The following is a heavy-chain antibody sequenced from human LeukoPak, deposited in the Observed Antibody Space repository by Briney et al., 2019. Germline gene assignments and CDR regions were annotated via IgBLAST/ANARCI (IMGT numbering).Heavy chain of an antibody. CDR2: MNPNSGNT. D-gene: IGHD3-22*01. Sequence: ASVKVSCKASGYTFTSYDINWVRQATGQGLEWMGWMNPNSGNTGYAQKFQGRVTMTRNNSISTAYMELSSLRSEDTAVYYCAREGSCYYDSSGYDWNAFDIWGQGTMVTVSS. CDR3: AREGSCYYDSSGYDWNAFDI. J-gene: IGHJ3*02. CDR1: GYTFTSYD. V-gene: IGHV1-8*01.